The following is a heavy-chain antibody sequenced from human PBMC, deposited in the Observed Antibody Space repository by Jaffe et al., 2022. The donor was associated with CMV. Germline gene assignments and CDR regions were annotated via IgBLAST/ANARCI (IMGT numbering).Heavy chain of an antibody. CDR3: ARSLQLEWPIQGGYYYYYGMDV. Sequence: QVQLVQSGAEVKKPGASVKVSCKASGYTFTSYYMHWVRQAPGQGLEWMGIINPSGGSTSYAQKFQGRVTMTRDTSTSTVYMELSSLRSEDTAVYYCARSLQLEWPIQGGYYYYYGMDVWGQGTTVTVSS. CDR1: GYTFTSYY. V-gene: IGHV1-46*01. CDR2: INPSGGST. D-gene: IGHD3-3*01. J-gene: IGHJ6*02.